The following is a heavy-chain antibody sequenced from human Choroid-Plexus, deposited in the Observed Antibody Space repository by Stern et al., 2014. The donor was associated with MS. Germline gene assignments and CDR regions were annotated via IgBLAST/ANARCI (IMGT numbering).Heavy chain of an antibody. D-gene: IGHD2/OR15-2a*01. CDR3: AKDRQYLTFXFDF. J-gene: IGHJ4*02. V-gene: IGHV3-30*18. CDR2: ISDDGSK. CDR1: GFSFSSFG. Sequence: VQLVESGGGVVQPGRPLRLSWAASGFSFSSFGMHWVRQAPGKGLEWVGLISDDGSKDYADSVKGRFAISRDNSKNTLYLQMNSLRAEDTAVYYCAKDRQYLTFXFDFWGQGSLVTVSS.